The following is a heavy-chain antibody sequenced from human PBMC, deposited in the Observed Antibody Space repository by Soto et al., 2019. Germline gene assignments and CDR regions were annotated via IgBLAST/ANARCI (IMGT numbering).Heavy chain of an antibody. V-gene: IGHV3-30*18. CDR3: AKEGLRMADWYFDL. CDR1: GFTFSSYG. Sequence: QVQLVESGGGVVQPGRSLRLSCAASGFTFSSYGMHWVRQAPGKGLEWVAVISYDGSNKYYADSVKGRFTISRDNSKNTLYLQMNSLRAEDTAVYYCAKEGLRMADWYFDLWDRGTLVTVSS. CDR2: ISYDGSNK. J-gene: IGHJ2*01. D-gene: IGHD6-19*01.